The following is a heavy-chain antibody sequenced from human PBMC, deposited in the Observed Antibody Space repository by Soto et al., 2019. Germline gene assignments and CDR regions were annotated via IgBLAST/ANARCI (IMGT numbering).Heavy chain of an antibody. J-gene: IGHJ4*02. Sequence: GASVKVSCKASGYTFTSYGISWVRQAPGQGLEWMGWISAYNGNTNYAQKLQGRVTMTTDTSTSTAYMELRSLRSDDTAVYYCARDLYCSGGSCYREPVDYWGQGTLVTVS. V-gene: IGHV1-18*01. CDR1: GYTFTSYG. CDR2: ISAYNGNT. D-gene: IGHD2-15*01. CDR3: ARDLYCSGGSCYREPVDY.